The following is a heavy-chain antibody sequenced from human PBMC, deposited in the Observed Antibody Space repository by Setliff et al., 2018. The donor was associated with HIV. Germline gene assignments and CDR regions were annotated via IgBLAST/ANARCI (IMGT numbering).Heavy chain of an antibody. CDR2: INHSEST. Sequence: SETLSLTCAVYGGSFSGYYWSWIRQSPGKWLEWIGKINHSESTNYNPSVKRRVTISIDTSKNQISLKLSSVTAADTAVYYCARGHSYDSYGYYLRGFDIWGPGTMVTVSS. CDR3: ARGHSYDSYGYYLRGFDI. D-gene: IGHD3-22*01. CDR1: GGSFSGYY. V-gene: IGHV4-34*01. J-gene: IGHJ3*02.